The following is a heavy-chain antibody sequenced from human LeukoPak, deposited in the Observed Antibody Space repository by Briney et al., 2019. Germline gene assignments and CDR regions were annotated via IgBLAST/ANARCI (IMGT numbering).Heavy chain of an antibody. J-gene: IGHJ4*02. CDR3: ARPHIGGSYSTPFDH. Sequence: SETLSLTCGVSGGSVSSTNWWTWIRQPPGKGLEWIGEVHLDGRTNFNPSLKSRLTMSVDLSENHVSLNLTSVTAADTAVYYCARPHIGGSYSTPFDHWGQGTLVTVSS. CDR2: VHLDGRT. V-gene: IGHV4-4*02. D-gene: IGHD1-26*01. CDR1: GGSVSSTNW.